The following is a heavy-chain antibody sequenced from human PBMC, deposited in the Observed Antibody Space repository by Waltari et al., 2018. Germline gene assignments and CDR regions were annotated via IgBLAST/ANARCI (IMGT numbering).Heavy chain of an antibody. CDR2: IKQDGSEE. CDR3: ARAYH. J-gene: IGHJ5*02. CDR1: GFSFSSNW. V-gene: IGHV3-7*02. Sequence: EVQLVESGGGSVQPGGSLRLSCAASGFSFSSNWMSWVRQAPGKGLKWVASIKQDGSEEYYVDSVKGRFTISRDNAKNSLYLQMNNLRVEDTAIYYCARAYHWGQGTLVTVSS.